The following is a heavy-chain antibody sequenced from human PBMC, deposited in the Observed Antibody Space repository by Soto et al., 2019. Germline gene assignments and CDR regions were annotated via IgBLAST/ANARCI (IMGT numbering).Heavy chain of an antibody. CDR2: IYYSGST. CDR3: ARDSSITMVRGVTEILSWFDP. J-gene: IGHJ5*02. CDR1: GGSISSGDYY. Sequence: QVQLQESGPGLVKPSQTLSLTCTVSGGSISSGDYYWSWIRQPPGKGLEWIGYIYYSGSTYYNPSLKSRVTISVDTSKNQFSLKLSSVTAADTAVYYCARDSSITMVRGVTEILSWFDPWGQGTLVTVSS. D-gene: IGHD3-10*01. V-gene: IGHV4-30-4*01.